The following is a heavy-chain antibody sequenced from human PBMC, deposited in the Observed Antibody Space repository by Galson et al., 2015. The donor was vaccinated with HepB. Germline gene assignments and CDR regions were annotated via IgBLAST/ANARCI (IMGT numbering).Heavy chain of an antibody. CDR2: ISSSSSYI. D-gene: IGHD3-3*01. J-gene: IGHJ6*02. V-gene: IGHV3-21*01. CDR1: GFTFSSYS. CDR3: ARPQSLIWSGYYGGMDV. Sequence: SLRLSCAASGFTFSSYSMNWVRQAPGKGLEWVSSISSSSSYIYYADSVKGRFTISRDNAKNSLYLQMNSLRAEDTAVYYCARPQSLIWSGYYGGMDVWGQGTTVTVSS.